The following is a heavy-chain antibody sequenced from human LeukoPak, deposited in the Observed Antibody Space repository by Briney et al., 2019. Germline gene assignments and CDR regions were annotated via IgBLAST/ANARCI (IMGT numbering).Heavy chain of an antibody. CDR2: IIPIFGTA. D-gene: IGHD2-21*01. CDR1: GGTFSSYA. J-gene: IGHJ4*02. V-gene: IGHV1-69*05. Sequence: ASVKVSCKASGGTFSSYAISWVRQAPGQGLEWMGGIIPIFGTANYAQKFQGRVTITTDESTSTAYMEPSSLRSEDTAAYYCARGWGSNYFDYWGQGTLVTVSS. CDR3: ARGWGSNYFDY.